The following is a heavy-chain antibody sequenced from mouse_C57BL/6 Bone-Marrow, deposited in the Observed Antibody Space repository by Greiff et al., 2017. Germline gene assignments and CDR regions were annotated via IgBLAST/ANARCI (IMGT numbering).Heavy chain of an antibody. CDR1: GYTFTSYW. CDR3: ARRASYYDYYEDYYAMDY. D-gene: IGHD2-4*01. CDR2: IDPNSGGT. Sequence: VQLQQPGAELVKPGASVKLSCKASGYTFTSYWMHWVKQRPGRGLEWIGRIDPNSGGTKYNEKFKSKATLTVDKPSSTAYMQLSSLTSEDSAVYYCARRASYYDYYEDYYAMDYWGQGTSVTVSS. J-gene: IGHJ4*01. V-gene: IGHV1-72*01.